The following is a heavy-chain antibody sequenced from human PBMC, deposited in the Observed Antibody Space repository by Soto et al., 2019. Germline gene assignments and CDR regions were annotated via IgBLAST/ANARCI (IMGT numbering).Heavy chain of an antibody. CDR1: GGSFSGYY. J-gene: IGHJ6*02. CDR2: INHSGST. D-gene: IGHD3-9*01. Sequence: SETLSLTCAVYGGSFSGYYWSWIRQPPGKGLGWIGEINHSGSTNYNPSLKSRVTISVDTSKNQFSLKLSSVTAADTAVYYCARERAQLVLRYFSYYYGMDVWGQGTTVTVSS. V-gene: IGHV4-34*01. CDR3: ARERAQLVLRYFSYYYGMDV.